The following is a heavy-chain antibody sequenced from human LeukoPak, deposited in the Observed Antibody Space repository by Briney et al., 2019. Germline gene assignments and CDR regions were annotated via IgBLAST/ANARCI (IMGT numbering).Heavy chain of an antibody. CDR3: ARDGYRYSSGWYYFDY. D-gene: IGHD6-19*01. CDR2: ISYDGSNK. CDR1: GFTFSSYA. Sequence: GGSLRLSCAASGFTFSSYAMHWVRQAPGKGLEWVAVISYDGSNKYYADSVQGRFTISRDNSKNTLYLQMNSLRAEDTAVYYCARDGYRYSSGWYYFDYWGQGTLVTVSS. J-gene: IGHJ4*02. V-gene: IGHV3-30*04.